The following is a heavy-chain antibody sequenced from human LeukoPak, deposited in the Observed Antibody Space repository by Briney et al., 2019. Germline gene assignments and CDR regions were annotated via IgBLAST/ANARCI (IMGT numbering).Heavy chain of an antibody. CDR2: ISYEGNKE. Sequence: GGSLRLSCAGSGFTFSNYVTYWVRQAPGKGLEWVAVISYEGNKEDYAESVEGRFTISRDISKSTLFLQMNSLRVEDTAVYSCAREYFVGDSRGAPWFDPRGQGTLVTVSS. CDR1: GFTFSNYV. V-gene: IGHV3-30*04. J-gene: IGHJ5*02. D-gene: IGHD3-22*01. CDR3: AREYFVGDSRGAPWFDP.